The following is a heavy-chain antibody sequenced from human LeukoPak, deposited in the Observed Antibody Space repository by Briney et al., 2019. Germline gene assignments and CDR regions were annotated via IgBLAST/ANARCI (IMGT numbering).Heavy chain of an antibody. D-gene: IGHD3-10*01. CDR3: ARGLSSGSYYAYLDS. CDR2: IYYSGST. CDR1: GGSISSSSYY. Sequence: PSETLSLTCTVSGGSISSSSYYWGWIRQPPGKGLEWIGSIYYSGSTYYNPSLKSRVTISVDTSKNQFSLKLSSVTAADTAVYYCARGLSSGSYYAYLDSWGRGTLVTVSS. J-gene: IGHJ4*02. V-gene: IGHV4-39*07.